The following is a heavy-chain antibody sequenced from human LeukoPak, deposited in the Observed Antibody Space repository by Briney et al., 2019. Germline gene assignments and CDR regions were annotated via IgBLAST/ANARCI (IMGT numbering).Heavy chain of an antibody. CDR3: ASLSKGYSSGWYSIDY. V-gene: IGHV4-59*08. CDR2: IYYSGST. CDR1: GGSISSYY. D-gene: IGHD6-19*01. Sequence: SETLSLTCTVSGGSISSYYWSWIRQPPGKGLEWIGYIYYSGSTNYNPSLKSRVTISVDTSKNQSSLKLSSVTAADTAVYYCASLSKGYSSGWYSIDYWGQGTLVTVSS. J-gene: IGHJ4*02.